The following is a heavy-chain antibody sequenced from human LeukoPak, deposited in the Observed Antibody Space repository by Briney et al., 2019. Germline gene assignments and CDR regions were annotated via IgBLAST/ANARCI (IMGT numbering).Heavy chain of an antibody. D-gene: IGHD4/OR15-4a*01. Sequence: SETLSLTCTVSGGSISSYYWSWIRQPAGKGLEWIGRIYTSGSTNYNPSLKSRVTMSVDTSKNQFSLKLSSVTAADMAVYYCARDAKASNHADYWGQGTLVNVSS. J-gene: IGHJ4*02. CDR2: IYTSGST. CDR1: GGSISSYY. CDR3: ARDAKASNHADY. V-gene: IGHV4-4*07.